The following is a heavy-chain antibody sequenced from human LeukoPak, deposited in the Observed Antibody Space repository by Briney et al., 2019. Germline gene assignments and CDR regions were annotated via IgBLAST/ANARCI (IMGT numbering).Heavy chain of an antibody. CDR3: ARAQYCTNGVCNDY. J-gene: IGHJ4*02. D-gene: IGHD2-8*01. Sequence: GASVKVSCKASGYTFTGYYMHWMRQAPGQGLEWMGWINPNSGGTNYAQKFQGRVTMTRDTSISTAYMELSRLRSDDTAVYYCARAQYCTNGVCNDYWGQGTLVTVSS. CDR2: INPNSGGT. V-gene: IGHV1-2*02. CDR1: GYTFTGYY.